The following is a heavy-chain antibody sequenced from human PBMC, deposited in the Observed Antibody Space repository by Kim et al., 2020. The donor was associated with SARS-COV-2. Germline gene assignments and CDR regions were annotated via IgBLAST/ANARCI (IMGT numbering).Heavy chain of an antibody. CDR3: AKDGSITMIVVVTYFDY. J-gene: IGHJ4*02. V-gene: IGHV3-23*01. Sequence: VKGRFTISRDNSKNTLYLQMNSLRAEDTAVYYCAKDGSITMIVVVTYFDYWGQGTLVTVSS. D-gene: IGHD3-22*01.